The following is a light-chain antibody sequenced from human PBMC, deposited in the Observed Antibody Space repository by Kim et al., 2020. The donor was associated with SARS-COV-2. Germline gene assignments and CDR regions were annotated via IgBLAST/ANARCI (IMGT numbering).Light chain of an antibody. Sequence: DLQVTQSPSTLSATIGDKVTITCRASHNIGNSLAWFQQKFGRAPSLLIHKASSLESGVPSRFTGAGSGAEFTLTIDSLQPDDFAHYYCQQYDSLPWTFGQGTKLEI. J-gene: IGKJ1*01. CDR3: QQYDSLPWT. CDR1: HNIGNS. CDR2: KAS. V-gene: IGKV1-5*03.